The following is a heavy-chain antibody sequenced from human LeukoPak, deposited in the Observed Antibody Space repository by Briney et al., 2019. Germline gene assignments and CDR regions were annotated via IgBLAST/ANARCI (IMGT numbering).Heavy chain of an antibody. CDR2: IYWDDDK. D-gene: IGHD3-10*01. Sequence: TLSLTCTVSGGSISSYYWSWIRQPPGKALEWLALIYWDDDKRYSPSLKSRLTITKDTSKNQVVLTMTNMDPVDTATYYCAHSYYGSGIPNFPFDYWGQGTLVTVSS. J-gene: IGHJ4*02. V-gene: IGHV2-5*08. CDR3: AHSYYGSGIPNFPFDY. CDR1: GGSISSYYW.